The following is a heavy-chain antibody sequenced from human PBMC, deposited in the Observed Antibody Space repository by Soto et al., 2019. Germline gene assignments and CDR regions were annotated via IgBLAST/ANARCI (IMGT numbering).Heavy chain of an antibody. CDR2: IYYSGST. Sequence: SETLSVTWTVSGGSISSGGYYWSWIRQHPGKGLEWIGYIYYSGSTYYNPSLKSRVTISVDTSKNQFSLKLSSVTAADTAVYYCARVSSSPLNFDYWGQGTLVTVSS. CDR3: ARVSSSPLNFDY. V-gene: IGHV4-31*02. D-gene: IGHD6-13*01. J-gene: IGHJ4*02. CDR1: GGSISSGGYY.